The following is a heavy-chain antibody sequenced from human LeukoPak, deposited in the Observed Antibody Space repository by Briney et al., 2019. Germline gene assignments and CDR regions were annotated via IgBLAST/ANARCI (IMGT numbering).Heavy chain of an antibody. V-gene: IGHV3-53*01. D-gene: IGHD6-13*01. Sequence: GGSLRLSCAASGFTVSSNYMSWVRQAPGKGLEWVSVIYRGGSTSYYADSVKGRFTISRDYSKNTLYLQMNSLRAEDTAVYYCARASSIGAAGLFDSWGQGTLVSVS. CDR3: ARASSIGAAGLFDS. CDR1: GFTVSSNY. J-gene: IGHJ4*02. CDR2: IYRGGSTS.